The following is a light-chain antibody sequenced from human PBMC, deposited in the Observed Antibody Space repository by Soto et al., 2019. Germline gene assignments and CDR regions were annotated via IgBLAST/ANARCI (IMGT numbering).Light chain of an antibody. CDR1: QSVSSSY. Sequence: EIVLTQSPGTLSLSPGERATLSCRASQSVSSSYLAWYHQNPGQAPRLLIYEASSRATGIPDRFSGSGSGTDFTLTISRLEPEDFAVYYCQQYGSSPFTFGQGTKLAI. CDR2: EAS. V-gene: IGKV3-20*01. CDR3: QQYGSSPFT. J-gene: IGKJ2*01.